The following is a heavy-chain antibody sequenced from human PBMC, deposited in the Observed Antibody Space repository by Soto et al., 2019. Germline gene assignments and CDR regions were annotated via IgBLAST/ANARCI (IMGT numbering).Heavy chain of an antibody. CDR2: VYWDDDN. CDR1: GFSLRTTGVG. J-gene: IGHJ4*02. D-gene: IGHD1-7*01. Sequence: QITLKESGPTLVKPTQTLALTCTFSGFSLRTTGVGVGWIRQPPGKALEWLALVYWDDDNRYSPSLRSRLTVTKDPSNNQVVLTMTNIDPVDTRTYYCAHRLTRQSDWTYGRLDYWGPGILVTVPS. CDR3: AHRLTRQSDWTYGRLDY. V-gene: IGHV2-5*02.